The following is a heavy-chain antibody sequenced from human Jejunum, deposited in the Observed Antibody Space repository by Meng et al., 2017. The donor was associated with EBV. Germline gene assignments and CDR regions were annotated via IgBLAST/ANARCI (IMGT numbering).Heavy chain of an antibody. CDR2: IYYSGST. V-gene: IGHV4-39*01. Sequence: QLQLQESGPGLVKPSXXXXLTXXVXXGPISSSYYYWGWVRQPPGKGLEWIGSIYYSGSTYYNPSLKSRVTISVDTSKNQFSLKLSSVTAADTAVYYCARLNYYGSGSYYNHKGGYYFDCWGQGTLVTVSS. J-gene: IGHJ4*02. CDR1: XGPISSSYYY. CDR3: ARLNYYGSGSYYNHKGGYYFDC. D-gene: IGHD3-10*01.